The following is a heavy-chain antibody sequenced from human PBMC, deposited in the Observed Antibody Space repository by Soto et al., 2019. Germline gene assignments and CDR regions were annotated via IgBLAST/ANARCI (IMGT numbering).Heavy chain of an antibody. Sequence: QVQLVQSGADLKKPGTSVKVSCRTSGYSFTDYSTHWMRQAPGQRLQWLGWIVGANGETAYSPLFQGRVTLTRDTSVSTAYLEVNVLTSEDTAVYYCARDLHGDHSSYFDYWGQGTRVTVSP. CDR3: ARDLHGDHSSYFDY. CDR1: GYSFTDYS. V-gene: IGHV1-3*01. D-gene: IGHD4-17*01. J-gene: IGHJ4*02. CDR2: IVGANGET.